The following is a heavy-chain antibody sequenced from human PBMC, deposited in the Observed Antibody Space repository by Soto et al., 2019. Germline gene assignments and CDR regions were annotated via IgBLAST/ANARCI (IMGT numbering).Heavy chain of an antibody. CDR3: ARFDSSGWYFDY. CDR2: INHIGTT. Sequence: QVQLPQWGAGLLRPSETLSLTCAVYGGSFSGYYWSWIRQPPGKGLQWIGKINHIGTTNYNPSLKSRVTISVDTSKNQFSLKLSSVTAADTAVYYCARFDSSGWYFDYWGQGNLVNVSS. J-gene: IGHJ4*02. V-gene: IGHV4-34*01. CDR1: GGSFSGYY. D-gene: IGHD6-19*01.